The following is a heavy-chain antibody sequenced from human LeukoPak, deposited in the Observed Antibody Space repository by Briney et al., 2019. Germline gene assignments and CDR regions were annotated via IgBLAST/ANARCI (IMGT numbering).Heavy chain of an antibody. CDR3: ARDPLGGRYCSSTSCYRIWDY. CDR1: GYTFTSYG. Sequence: GASVKVSCKASGYTFTSYGISWVRQAPGQGLEWMGWISAYNGNTNYAQKLQGRVTMTTDTSTSTAYMELRSLRSDDTAVYYCARDPLGGRYCSSTSCYRIWDYWGQGTLVTVSS. D-gene: IGHD2-2*02. V-gene: IGHV1-18*01. CDR2: ISAYNGNT. J-gene: IGHJ4*02.